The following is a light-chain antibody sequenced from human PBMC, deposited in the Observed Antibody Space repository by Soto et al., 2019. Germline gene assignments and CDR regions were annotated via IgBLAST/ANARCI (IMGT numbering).Light chain of an antibody. J-gene: IGKJ5*01. CDR1: HTISSSY. CDR2: GAS. V-gene: IGKV3-15*01. Sequence: EIVLTQSPGTLSLSPGERATLSCRASHTISSSYLAWYQQKPGQAPRLLIYGASTRAAGIPARFSGSGSGTEFTLTISSLQSEDFAVYYCQQYNNWPPLTFGQGTRLEIK. CDR3: QQYNNWPPLT.